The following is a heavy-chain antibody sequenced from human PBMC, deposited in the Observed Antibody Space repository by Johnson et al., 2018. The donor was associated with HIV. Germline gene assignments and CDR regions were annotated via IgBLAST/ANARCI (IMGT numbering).Heavy chain of an antibody. CDR1: GFTFSSYW. CDR2: ISGSGGST. Sequence: VQLVESGGGLVQPGGSLRLSCAASGFTFSSYWMSWVRQAPGKGLEWVSAISGSGGSTYYADSVKGRFTISRDNAKNSLYLQMNSLRAEDTAVYYCARDRGSSSWYRDAFDIWGQGTMVTVSS. D-gene: IGHD6-13*01. J-gene: IGHJ3*02. V-gene: IGHV3-23*04. CDR3: ARDRGSSSWYRDAFDI.